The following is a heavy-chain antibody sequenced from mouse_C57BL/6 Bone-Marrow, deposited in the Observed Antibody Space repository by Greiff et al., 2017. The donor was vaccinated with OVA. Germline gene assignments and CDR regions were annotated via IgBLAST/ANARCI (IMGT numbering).Heavy chain of an antibody. J-gene: IGHJ2*01. CDR3: ARDGDYYGSSPDY. Sequence: DVKLVESGGGLVKPGGSLKIDGGAGGGGCRSYVMSWVRQTPEKRLEWVATISDGGSYTYYPDNVKGRFTISRDNAKNNLYLQMSHLKSEDTAMYYCARDGDYYGSSPDYWGQGTTLTVSS. CDR1: GGGCRSYV. V-gene: IGHV5-4*01. D-gene: IGHD1-1*01. CDR2: ISDGGSYT.